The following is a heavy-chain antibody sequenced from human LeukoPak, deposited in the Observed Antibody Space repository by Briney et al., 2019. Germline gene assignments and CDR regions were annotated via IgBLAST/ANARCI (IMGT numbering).Heavy chain of an antibody. D-gene: IGHD4-17*01. CDR3: ARPDDYGDSIWDAFDI. CDR1: GGTFSSYA. Sequence: SVTVSCTASGGTFSSYAISWVRQAPGQGLEWMGGIIPIFGTANYAQKFQGRVTITADESTSTAYMELSSLRSEDTAVYYCARPDDYGDSIWDAFDIWGQGTMVTVSS. CDR2: IIPIFGTA. J-gene: IGHJ3*02. V-gene: IGHV1-69*13.